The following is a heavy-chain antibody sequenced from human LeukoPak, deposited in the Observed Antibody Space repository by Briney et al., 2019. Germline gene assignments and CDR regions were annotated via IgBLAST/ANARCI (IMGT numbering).Heavy chain of an antibody. CDR3: AKDPSTYIVVVPAANFDS. J-gene: IGHJ4*02. D-gene: IGHD2-2*01. CDR1: GFTFSSYA. Sequence: GASLRLSCAASGFTFSSYAMSWVRQAPGKGLEWVLAISGSGGSTYYADSVKGRFTISRDNSKNTLYLQMNSLRAEDTAVYYCAKDPSTYIVVVPAANFDSWGQGTLVTVSS. V-gene: IGHV3-23*01. CDR2: ISGSGGST.